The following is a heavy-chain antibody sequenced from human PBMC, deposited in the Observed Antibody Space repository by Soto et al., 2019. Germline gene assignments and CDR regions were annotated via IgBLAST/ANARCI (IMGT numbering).Heavy chain of an antibody. CDR1: GFTFSSYS. J-gene: IGHJ6*02. CDR2: ISSSSSYI. Sequence: EVQLVESGGGLVKPGGSLRLSCAASGFTFSSYSMNWVRQAPGKGLEWVSSISSSSSYIYYADSVKGRFTISRDNAKNSLYLQMNSLRAEDTAVYYCARYELGMGYYCGMDVWGQGTTVSVSS. CDR3: ARYELGMGYYCGMDV. D-gene: IGHD1-26*01. V-gene: IGHV3-21*01.